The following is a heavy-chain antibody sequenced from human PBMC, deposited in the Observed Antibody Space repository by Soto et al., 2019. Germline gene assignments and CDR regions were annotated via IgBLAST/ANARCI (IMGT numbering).Heavy chain of an antibody. Sequence: EVQLLESGGGLVQPGESLRLSCAASGFTFSSYAMSWVRQAPGKGLEWVSVISGSDDSTYYADSVKGRFTIARDNSKNKLYLQMNSLRAEDTAVDYCAKRSSASTFDYWGTGTLVTVSS. CDR1: GFTFSSYA. CDR2: ISGSDDST. D-gene: IGHD6-6*01. CDR3: AKRSSASTFDY. J-gene: IGHJ4*02. V-gene: IGHV3-23*01.